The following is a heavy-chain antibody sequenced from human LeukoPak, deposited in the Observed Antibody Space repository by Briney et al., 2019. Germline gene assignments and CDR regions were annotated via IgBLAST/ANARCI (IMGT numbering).Heavy chain of an antibody. CDR3: ARGTILWGVITHPDY. V-gene: IGHV1-2*02. Sequence: ASVKVSCKASGYTFTDYYIHWVRQAPGQGLEWMGWINPNSGGTNYAQNFQGRVTMTRDTSISTAYMELSRLRSDDTAVYYCARGTILWGVITHPDYWGQGTLVAVSS. CDR1: GYTFTDYY. D-gene: IGHD3-10*01. CDR2: INPNSGGT. J-gene: IGHJ4*02.